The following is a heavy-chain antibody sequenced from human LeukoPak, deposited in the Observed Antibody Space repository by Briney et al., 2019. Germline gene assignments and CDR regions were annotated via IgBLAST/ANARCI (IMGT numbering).Heavy chain of an antibody. Sequence: PGGSLRLSCAASGLTFSGHWMHWVRQAPGKGLVWVSHINNDGRTTNYADSVTGRFTISRDNAKNTLYLQMNSLTAEDTAVYYCARSIGGGGAYWGQGTLVTVSS. J-gene: IGHJ4*02. CDR3: ARSIGGGGAY. V-gene: IGHV3-74*01. CDR1: GLTFSGHW. CDR2: INNDGRTT. D-gene: IGHD3-16*01.